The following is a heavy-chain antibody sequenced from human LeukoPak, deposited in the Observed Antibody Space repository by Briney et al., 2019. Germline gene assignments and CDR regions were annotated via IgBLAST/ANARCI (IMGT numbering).Heavy chain of an antibody. D-gene: IGHD6-13*01. CDR3: ARDVTAGAGAVGMAV. V-gene: IGHV6-1*01. CDR2: TYYRSKWYN. CDR1: GGSVSNNIAA. J-gene: IGHJ6*04. Sequence: SQTLSLTCVSSGGSVSNNIAAWNWIRQSPSRGLEWLGRTYYRSKWYNDYAVSVESRITINPDTSKNQFSLQLNSVTPEDTAVYYCARDVTAGAGAVGMAVWGKGTTVTVSS.